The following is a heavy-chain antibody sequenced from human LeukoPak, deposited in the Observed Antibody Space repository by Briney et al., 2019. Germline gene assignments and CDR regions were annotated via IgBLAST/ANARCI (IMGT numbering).Heavy chain of an antibody. D-gene: IGHD2-2*01. CDR2: IYHSGST. Sequence: SETLSLICAVSGYSISSGYYWGWVGQPPGKGLEWIGRIYHSGSTYYNPSLKSRVTISVDTSKNQFSLKLSSVTAADTAVYYCAREGGGSSASCYATFDYWGQGTLVTVSS. CDR3: AREGGGSSASCYATFDY. J-gene: IGHJ4*02. CDR1: GYSISSGYY. V-gene: IGHV4-38-2*02.